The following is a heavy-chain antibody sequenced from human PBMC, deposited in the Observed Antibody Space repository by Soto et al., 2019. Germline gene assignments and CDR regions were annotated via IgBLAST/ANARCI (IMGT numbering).Heavy chain of an antibody. J-gene: IGHJ6*02. CDR2: ISNDGSIQ. D-gene: IGHD3-22*01. Sequence: QVQLMASGGSVLQPGRSLRLSCAASGFTFSSYGMHWVRQAPGKGLEWVTIISNDGSIQYYGDSVKGRFTVSRDNSKNTLFLEMNSLTAEDTATYYCAKDRRDSSGTCSRCFGMDVWGQGTTVTVSS. CDR1: GFTFSSYG. V-gene: IGHV3-30*18. CDR3: AKDRRDSSGTCSRCFGMDV.